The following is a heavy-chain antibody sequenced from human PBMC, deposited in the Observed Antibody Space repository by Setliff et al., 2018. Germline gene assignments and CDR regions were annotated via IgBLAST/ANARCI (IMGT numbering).Heavy chain of an antibody. V-gene: IGHV5-51*01. CDR1: GYSFITYW. CDR2: IYPGDSDT. Sequence: GESLKISCTGSGYSFITYWIGWVRQMPGKGLEWMGIIYPGDSDTRYSPSFQGQVTISADKSITTAYLQWSSLKASDTAIYFCARRTGFAVAGFDHWGQGTLVTVSS. J-gene: IGHJ4*02. CDR3: ARRTGFAVAGFDH. D-gene: IGHD6-19*01.